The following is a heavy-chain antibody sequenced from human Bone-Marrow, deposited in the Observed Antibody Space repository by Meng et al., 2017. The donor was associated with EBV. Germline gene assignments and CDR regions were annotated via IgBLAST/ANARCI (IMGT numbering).Heavy chain of an antibody. CDR2: ISSSSSYI. V-gene: IGHV3-21*01. D-gene: IGHD6-19*01. CDR1: GFTLSSYS. CDR3: ARDPPYPGSSGWWDWFDP. J-gene: IGHJ5*02. Sequence: EVQLVESGGGVVKRGGSLRLSGAGSGFTLSSYSMIWVRQAPGKGLEWVSSISSSSSYIYYADSVKGRFTISRNNAKNSLYLQMNSLRAEDTAVYYCARDPPYPGSSGWWDWFDPWGQGTLVTVAS.